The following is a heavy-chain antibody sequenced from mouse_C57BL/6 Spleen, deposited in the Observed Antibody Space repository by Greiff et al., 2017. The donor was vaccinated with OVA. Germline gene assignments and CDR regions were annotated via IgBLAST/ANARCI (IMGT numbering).Heavy chain of an antibody. V-gene: IGHV1-64*01. CDR3: ALTTVVATSYFDY. CDR1: GYTFTSYW. D-gene: IGHD1-1*01. CDR2: LHPNSGST. Sequence: VQLVESGAELVKPGASVKLSCKASGYTFTSYWMHWVKQRPGQGLEWIGMLHPNSGSTNYNEKFKSKATLTVDKSSSTAYMQLSSLTSEDSAVYYCALTTVVATSYFDYWGQGTTLTVSS. J-gene: IGHJ2*01.